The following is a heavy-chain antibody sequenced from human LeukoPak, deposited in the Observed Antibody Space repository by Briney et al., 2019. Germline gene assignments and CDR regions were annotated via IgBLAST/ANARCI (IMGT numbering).Heavy chain of an antibody. J-gene: IGHJ5*02. D-gene: IGHD5-12*01. CDR3: ARVRNSGFRYVDP. V-gene: IGHV1-18*01. Sequence: ASVKVSCKASGGTFSSYAISWVRQAPGQGHEWVGWISAYNGNTNYAQKLQGRVTMTTDTSTSTAYMGLRSLRSDDTAVYYCARVRNSGFRYVDPWGQGTLVTVSS. CDR2: ISAYNGNT. CDR1: GGTFSSYA.